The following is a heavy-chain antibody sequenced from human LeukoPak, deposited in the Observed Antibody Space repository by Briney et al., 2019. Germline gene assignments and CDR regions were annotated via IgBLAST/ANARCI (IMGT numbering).Heavy chain of an antibody. CDR1: GDSISSNSAA. V-gene: IGHV6-1*01. Sequence: SQTLSLTCAISGDSISSNSAAWNWIRQSPSRGLEWLGRTYFRSKWYNDYAVSVKSRIIINADTSKNHFSLQLNSVTPEDTAVYFCARNGIGTTYDAFGIWGQGTMVTVSS. CDR2: TYFRSKWYN. D-gene: IGHD1-1*01. CDR3: ARNGIGTTYDAFGI. J-gene: IGHJ3*02.